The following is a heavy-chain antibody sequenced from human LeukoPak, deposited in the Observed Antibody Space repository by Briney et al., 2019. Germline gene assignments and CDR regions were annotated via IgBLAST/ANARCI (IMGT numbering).Heavy chain of an antibody. CDR1: GYTFTNYG. Sequence: ASVKVSCKASGYTFTNYGISWVRQAPGQGLEWMGWISAYNGNTNYAQKFQGRVTMTEDTSTDTAYMELSSLRSEDTAVYYCATDVEWELLVNWGQGTLVTVSS. CDR3: ATDVEWELLVN. D-gene: IGHD1-26*01. CDR2: ISAYNGNT. V-gene: IGHV1-18*01. J-gene: IGHJ4*02.